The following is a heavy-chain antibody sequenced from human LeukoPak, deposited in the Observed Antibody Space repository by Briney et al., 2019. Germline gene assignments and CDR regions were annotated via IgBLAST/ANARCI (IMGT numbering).Heavy chain of an antibody. J-gene: IGHJ4*02. CDR3: AKDTPRPYFDY. CDR2: IRNDGSIK. V-gene: IGHV3-30*02. Sequence: GGSVRLSCAASGFTFSHFGMHWVRQAPGKGLEWVAFIRNDGSIKFFADSVKGRVAISRDNSKNTLYLQMNSLRVEDTALYYCAKDTPRPYFDYWGQGTLVTVSS. CDR1: GFTFSHFG.